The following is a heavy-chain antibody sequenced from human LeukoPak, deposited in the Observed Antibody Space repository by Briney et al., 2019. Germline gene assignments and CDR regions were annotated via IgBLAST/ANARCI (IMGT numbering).Heavy chain of an antibody. D-gene: IGHD6-19*01. V-gene: IGHV3-23*01. Sequence: GGSLRLSCAASGFTFSSYAMSWVRQAPVKVLEWVSAISGSGGSTYYADSVKGRFTISRDNSKNTLYLQMNSLRAEDTAVYYCAKVRQWLILYYIDYWGQGTLVTVSS. CDR3: AKVRQWLILYYIDY. CDR1: GFTFSSYA. J-gene: IGHJ4*02. CDR2: ISGSGGST.